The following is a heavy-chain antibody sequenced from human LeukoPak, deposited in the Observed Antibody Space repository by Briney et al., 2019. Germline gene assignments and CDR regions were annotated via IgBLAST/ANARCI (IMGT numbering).Heavy chain of an antibody. Sequence: GGSLRLSCAVSGFAVSSNYMAWVRQAPGKGLEWVSVIYSGGSTYYADSVKGRFTISRDNSENTVYLQMSSLRAEDTAVYYCARDFSGVDYFDYWGQGTLVTVSS. CDR1: GFAVSSNY. J-gene: IGHJ4*02. CDR3: ARDFSGVDYFDY. D-gene: IGHD3-10*01. CDR2: IYSGGST. V-gene: IGHV3-53*01.